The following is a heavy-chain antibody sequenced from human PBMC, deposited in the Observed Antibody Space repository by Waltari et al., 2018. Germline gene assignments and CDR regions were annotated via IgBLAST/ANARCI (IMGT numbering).Heavy chain of an antibody. Sequence: QVQLVQSGAEVKKPGASVKVSCKVSGYTLTELSMHWVRQAPGKGLEWMGGFDPEDGETIHAQKFQGRVTMTDDTSTDTAYMELSSLRSEDTAVYYCATVLITMIVVDAFDIWGQGTMVTVSS. D-gene: IGHD3-22*01. CDR3: ATVLITMIVVDAFDI. CDR1: GYTLTELS. V-gene: IGHV1-24*01. J-gene: IGHJ3*02. CDR2: FDPEDGET.